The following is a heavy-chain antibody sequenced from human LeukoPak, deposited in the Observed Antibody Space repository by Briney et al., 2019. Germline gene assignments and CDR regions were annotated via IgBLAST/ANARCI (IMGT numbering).Heavy chain of an antibody. Sequence: SETLSLTCTVSGGSISSSSYYWGWIRQPPGKGLEWIGSIYYSGSTYYNPSLKSRVTISVDTSKNQFSLKLSSVTAADTAVYYCARQLGYCSSTSCYADKVDYWGQGTLGTVSS. CDR2: IYYSGST. D-gene: IGHD2-2*01. CDR3: ARQLGYCSSTSCYADKVDY. CDR1: GGSISSSSYY. J-gene: IGHJ4*02. V-gene: IGHV4-39*01.